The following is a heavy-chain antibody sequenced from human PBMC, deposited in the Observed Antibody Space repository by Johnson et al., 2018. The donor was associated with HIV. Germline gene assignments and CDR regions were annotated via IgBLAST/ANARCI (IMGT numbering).Heavy chain of an antibody. V-gene: IGHV3-30*02. Sequence: VQLVESGGGVVQPGGSVRLSCAASGFTFSNYGMHWVRQAPGKGLEWVAFIRYYGSNKYYADSVKGRFTIYRDNSKNTLYLQMNSLRAEDTAVDYCAGEGRGRGGITIFGDAFDIWGQGTMVTVSS. D-gene: IGHD3-3*01. CDR1: GFTFSNYG. J-gene: IGHJ3*02. CDR2: IRYYGSNK. CDR3: AGEGRGRGGITIFGDAFDI.